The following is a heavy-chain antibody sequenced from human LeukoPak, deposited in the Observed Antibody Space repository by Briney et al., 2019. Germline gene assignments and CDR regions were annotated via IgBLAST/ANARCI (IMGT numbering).Heavy chain of an antibody. J-gene: IGHJ4*02. Sequence: GASVKVSCKASGGTFSSYAISWVRQAPGQGLEWMGRIIPILGIANYAQKFQGRVTITAVKSTSTAYMELSSLRSEDTAVYYCARVVGTGYYFDYWGQGTLVTVSS. CDR3: ARVVGTGYYFDY. CDR2: IIPILGIA. V-gene: IGHV1-69*04. D-gene: IGHD1-26*01. CDR1: GGTFSSYA.